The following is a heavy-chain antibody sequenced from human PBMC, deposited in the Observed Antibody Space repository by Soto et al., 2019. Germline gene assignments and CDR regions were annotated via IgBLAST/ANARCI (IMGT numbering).Heavy chain of an antibody. V-gene: IGHV4-59*01. CDR3: ARSQAFWLPIEIYYYYYGMDV. CDR1: GGSISSYY. CDR2: IYYSGST. Sequence: SETLSLTCTVSGGSISSYYWSWIRQPPGKGLEWIGYIYYSGSTNYNPSLKSRVTISVDTSKNQFSLKLSSVTAADTAVYYCARSQAFWLPIEIYYYYYGMDVWGQGTTVTVSS. J-gene: IGHJ6*02. D-gene: IGHD3-3*01.